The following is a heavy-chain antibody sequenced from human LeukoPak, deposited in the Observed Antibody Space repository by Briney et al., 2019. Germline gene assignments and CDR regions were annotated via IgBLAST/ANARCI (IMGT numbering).Heavy chain of an antibody. J-gene: IGHJ3*02. Sequence: ASVKVSCKASGYTFTSYAMHWVRQAPGQRLEWMGWINAGNGNTKYSQKFQGRVTITRDTSASTAYMELSRLRSDDTAVYYCAREGLDIVVVPAAIQGDPDAFDIWGQGTMVTVSS. CDR2: INAGNGNT. V-gene: IGHV1-3*01. CDR1: GYTFTSYA. D-gene: IGHD2-2*02. CDR3: AREGLDIVVVPAAIQGDPDAFDI.